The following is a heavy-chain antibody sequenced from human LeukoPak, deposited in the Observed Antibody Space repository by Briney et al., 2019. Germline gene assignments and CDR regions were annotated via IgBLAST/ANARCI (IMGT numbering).Heavy chain of an antibody. V-gene: IGHV3-11*01. J-gene: IGHJ3*02. CDR2: ISSSGSTI. Sequence: GGSLRLSCAASGFTFSDYYMSWIRQAPGKGLEWVSYISSSGSTIYYADSVKGRFTISRDNAKNSLYLQMNSLRAEDTAVYYCARDVIESLDAFDIWGQGTMVTASS. CDR1: GFTFSDYY. CDR3: ARDVIESLDAFDI. D-gene: IGHD3-22*01.